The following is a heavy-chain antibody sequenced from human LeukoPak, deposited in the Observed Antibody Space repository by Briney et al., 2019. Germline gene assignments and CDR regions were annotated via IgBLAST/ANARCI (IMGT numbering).Heavy chain of an antibody. CDR3: ARDMGD. J-gene: IGHJ4*01. CDR1: GDSVSSNSAA. CDR2: TYYRSKWYS. V-gene: IGHV6-1*01. Sequence: SQTLSLTCAISGDSVSSNSAAWDWIRQSPSRGLEWLGRTYYRSKWYSDYALSVKSRITINVDTSKNQFFLQMNSVTPEDTGVYYCARDMGDWGHGTPVTVSS.